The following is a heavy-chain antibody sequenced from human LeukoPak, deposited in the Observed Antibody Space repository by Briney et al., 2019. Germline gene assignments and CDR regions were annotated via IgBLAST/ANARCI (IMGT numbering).Heavy chain of an antibody. J-gene: IGHJ5*02. D-gene: IGHD3-3*01. Sequence: ASVKVSCKASGYTFTGYYMHWVRQAPGQGLEWMGWINPNSGGTNYAQKFQGRVTMTRDTSISTAYMELSRLRSDDTAVYYCARNGGLGIFGAARAWFDPWGQGTLVTVSS. CDR1: GYTFTGYY. CDR3: ARNGGLGIFGAARAWFDP. CDR2: INPNSGGT. V-gene: IGHV1-2*02.